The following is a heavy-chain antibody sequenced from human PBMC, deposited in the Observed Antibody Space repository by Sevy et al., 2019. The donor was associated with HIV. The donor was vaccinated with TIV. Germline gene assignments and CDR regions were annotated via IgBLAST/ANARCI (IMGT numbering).Heavy chain of an antibody. CDR2: IWYDGSNK. J-gene: IGHJ6*02. CDR3: ARGDSSSRRYYYYGMDV. D-gene: IGHD6-6*01. V-gene: IGHV3-33*01. Sequence: GGYLRLSCAASGFTFSSYGMHWVRQAPGKGLEWVAVIWYDGSNKYYADSVKGRFTISRDNSKNTLYLQMNSLRAEDTAVYYCARGDSSSRRYYYYGMDVWGQGTTVTVSS. CDR1: GFTFSSYG.